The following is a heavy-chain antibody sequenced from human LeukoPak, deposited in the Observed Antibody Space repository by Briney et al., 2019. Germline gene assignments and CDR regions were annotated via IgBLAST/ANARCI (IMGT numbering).Heavy chain of an antibody. Sequence: GRSLRLSCAASGFTFSSYDMHWVRQAPGKGLEWAAFVSHDGTNQDYADSVKGRFTISRDNSKNTLYLQMNSLRAEDTAVYYCARGLTGGLDVWGQGTTVTVSS. CDR3: ARGLTGGLDV. D-gene: IGHD1-20*01. J-gene: IGHJ6*02. V-gene: IGHV3-30-3*01. CDR1: GFTFSSYD. CDR2: VSHDGTNQ.